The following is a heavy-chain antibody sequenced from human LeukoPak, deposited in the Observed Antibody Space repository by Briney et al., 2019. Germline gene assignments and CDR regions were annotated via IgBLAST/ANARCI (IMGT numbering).Heavy chain of an antibody. V-gene: IGHV1-2*02. Sequence: ASVKVSCKASGYTFTGYYMHWVRQAPGQGLEWMGWINPNSGGTNYAQKFQGRVTMTRDTSISTAYMELSRLRPDDTAVYYCARARMYYYYYGMDVWGQGTTVTVSS. J-gene: IGHJ6*02. CDR1: GYTFTGYY. D-gene: IGHD5-24*01. CDR2: INPNSGGT. CDR3: ARARMYYYYYGMDV.